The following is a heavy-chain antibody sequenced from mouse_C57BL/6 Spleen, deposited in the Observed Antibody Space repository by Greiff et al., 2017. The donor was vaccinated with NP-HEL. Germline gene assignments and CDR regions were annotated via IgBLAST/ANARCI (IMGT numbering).Heavy chain of an antibody. Sequence: VKLQQSGAELVRPGTSVKVSCKASGYAFTNYLIEWVKQRPGQGLEWIGVINPGSGGTNYNEKFKGKATLTADKSSSTAYMQLSSLTSEDSAVYFCARSGDYDYFDYWGQGTTLTVSS. CDR1: GYAFTNYL. V-gene: IGHV1-54*01. CDR2: INPGSGGT. D-gene: IGHD2-4*01. J-gene: IGHJ2*01. CDR3: ARSGDYDYFDY.